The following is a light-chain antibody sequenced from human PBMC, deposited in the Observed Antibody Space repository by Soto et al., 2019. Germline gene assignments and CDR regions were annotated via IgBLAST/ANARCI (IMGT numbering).Light chain of an antibody. CDR1: SSNIGSNY. CDR2: KNN. V-gene: IGLV1-47*01. J-gene: IGLJ3*02. CDR3: ATWDDNLRV. Sequence: QPVLTQPPSASGTPGQRVTISCSGSSSNIGSNYVYWYQQFPGTAPKLLIYKNNERPSGVPDRFSGSKSGTSASLAISGLRSEDEADYYCATWDDNLRVFGGGTKLTVL.